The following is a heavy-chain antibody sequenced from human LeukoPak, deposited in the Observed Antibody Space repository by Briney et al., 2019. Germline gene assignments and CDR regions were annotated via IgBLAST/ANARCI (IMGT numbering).Heavy chain of an antibody. CDR3: AKDSLADIDY. V-gene: IGHV3-30*02. CDR2: IRHDGSIK. D-gene: IGHD3-16*01. Sequence: GGSLSLSCAASGFIFSTYGMYWVRQAPGKGLEWVAFIRHDGSIKNYADSVKGRSTISRDNSKNTLYLQMNSLRAEDTAVYYCAKDSLADIDYWGQGTLVTVSS. J-gene: IGHJ4*02. CDR1: GFIFSTYG.